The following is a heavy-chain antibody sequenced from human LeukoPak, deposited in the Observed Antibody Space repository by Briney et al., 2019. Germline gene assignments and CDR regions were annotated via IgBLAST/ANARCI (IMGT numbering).Heavy chain of an antibody. CDR2: IKQDGSEK. V-gene: IGHV3-7*04. D-gene: IGHD3-22*01. CDR1: GFTFSFYW. CDR3: ARDEHQYYSESSGRFDY. J-gene: IGHJ4*02. Sequence: GGSLRLSCVASGFTFSFYWMGWVRQAPGKGLEWVANIKQDGSEKYYVDSVKGRFTISRDNAKNSLYLQMNGLRAEDTAVYYCARDEHQYYSESSGRFDYWGQGTLVTVSS.